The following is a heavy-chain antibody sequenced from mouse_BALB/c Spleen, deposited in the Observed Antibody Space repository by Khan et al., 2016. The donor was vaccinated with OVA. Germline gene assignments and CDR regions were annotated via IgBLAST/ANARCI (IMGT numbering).Heavy chain of an antibody. CDR2: INTHSGVP. CDR3: ARGGADYYRNDGGAMEY. CDR1: GYTFTTAG. V-gene: IGHV9-4*02. D-gene: IGHD2-14*01. J-gene: IGHJ4*01. Sequence: QVQLKQSGPELKKPGETVRISCKASGYTFTTAGIQWVQKMPGKGLKWIGWINTHSGVPKYAEDFKGRFAFSLEISVNTAYLQITNLKNEDTATYFCARGGADYYRNDGGAMEYWGKGTSVTVSA.